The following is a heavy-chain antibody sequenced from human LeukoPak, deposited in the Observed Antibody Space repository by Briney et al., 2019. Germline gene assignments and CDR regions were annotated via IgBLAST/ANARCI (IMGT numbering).Heavy chain of an antibody. CDR1: GYTLTELS. CDR3: ARGSQALRGYSGYANWFDP. CDR2: FDPEDGET. J-gene: IGHJ5*02. V-gene: IGHV1-24*01. Sequence: ASVKVSCKVSGYTLTELSMHWVRQAPGKGLEWMGGFDPEDGETIYAQKLQGRVTMTTDTSTSTAYMELRSLRSDDTAVYYCARGSQALRGYSGYANWFDPWGQGTLVTVSS. D-gene: IGHD5-12*01.